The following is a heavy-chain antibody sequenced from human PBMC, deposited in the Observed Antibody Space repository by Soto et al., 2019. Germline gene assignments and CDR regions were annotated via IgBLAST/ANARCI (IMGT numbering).Heavy chain of an antibody. CDR2: ISGSGGST. V-gene: IGHV3-23*01. J-gene: IGHJ4*02. CDR1: GFTFSSYA. D-gene: IGHD1-20*01. Sequence: GGSLRLSCAASGFTFSSYAMSWVRQAPGKGLEWVSAISGSGGSTYYADSVKGRFTISRDNSKDTLYLQMNNLRSEDTAVYYCAKPPDYNWNDYWGQGTLVTVSS. CDR3: AKPPDYNWNDY.